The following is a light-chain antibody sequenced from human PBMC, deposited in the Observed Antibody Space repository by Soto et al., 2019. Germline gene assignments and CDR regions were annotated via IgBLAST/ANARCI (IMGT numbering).Light chain of an antibody. Sequence: EIVMTQSPAPLSVSPGERATLSCRASQSVSSNLAWYPQKPGQAPRLLIYGASTRATGIPARFSGSGSGTEFTLTISSLQSEDFAVYYCQQYNNWLITFGQGTRLEIK. CDR2: GAS. V-gene: IGKV3-15*01. CDR1: QSVSSN. CDR3: QQYNNWLIT. J-gene: IGKJ5*01.